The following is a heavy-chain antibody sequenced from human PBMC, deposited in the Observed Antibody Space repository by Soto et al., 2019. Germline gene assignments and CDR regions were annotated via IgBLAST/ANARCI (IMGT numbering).Heavy chain of an antibody. CDR1: GGSISSSSYY. CDR2: IYYSGST. CDR3: ARGGPDYGGNFDAFDI. V-gene: IGHV4-39*01. J-gene: IGHJ3*02. Sequence: SETLSLTCTVSGGSISSSSYYWGWIRQPPGKGLEWIGSIYYSGSTYYNPSLKSRVTISVDTSKNQFSLKLSSVTAADTAVYYCARGGPDYGGNFDAFDIWGQGTMVTVSS. D-gene: IGHD4-17*01.